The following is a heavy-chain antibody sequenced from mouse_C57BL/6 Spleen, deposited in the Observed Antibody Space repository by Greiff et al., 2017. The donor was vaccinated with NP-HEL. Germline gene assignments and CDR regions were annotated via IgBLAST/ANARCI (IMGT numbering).Heavy chain of an antibody. CDR3: ARSTVVAPDY. J-gene: IGHJ2*01. Sequence: VQLQQPGTELVKPGASVKLSCKASGYTFTSYWMHWVKQRPGQGLEWIGNINPYNGGTSYNQKFKGKATLTVDKSSSTAYMELNSLTSEDSAVYYCARSTVVAPDYWGQGTTLTVSS. D-gene: IGHD1-1*01. CDR2: INPYNGGT. CDR1: GYTFTSYW. V-gene: IGHV1-53*01.